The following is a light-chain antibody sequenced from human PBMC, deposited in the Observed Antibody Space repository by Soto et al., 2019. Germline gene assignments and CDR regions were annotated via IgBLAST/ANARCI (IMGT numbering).Light chain of an antibody. V-gene: IGKV1-39*01. Sequence: DIQMTQSPSSLSASVGDRVTITCRASQGISSYLNWYQQKPGKAPKLLIYAASSLQSGVPSRFSGSGSGTDFTLTISSLQPEDFATYYCQQSYSTPPITLGQGTRLEIK. CDR2: AAS. CDR3: QQSYSTPPIT. CDR1: QGISSY. J-gene: IGKJ5*01.